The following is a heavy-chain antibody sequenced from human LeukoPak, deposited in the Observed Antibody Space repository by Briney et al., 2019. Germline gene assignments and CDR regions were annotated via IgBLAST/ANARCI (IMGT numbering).Heavy chain of an antibody. D-gene: IGHD4-11*01. CDR3: ARVLSHSNYFGLGYYFDY. V-gene: IGHV1-18*01. J-gene: IGHJ4*02. CDR1: GYTFTSYG. Sequence: ASVKVSCKASGYTFTSYGISWVRQAPGQGLEWMGWISAYNGNTNYAQKLQGRVTMTTDTYTSTAYMELRSLRADDTAVYYCARVLSHSNYFGLGYYFDYWGQGTLVTVSS. CDR2: ISAYNGNT.